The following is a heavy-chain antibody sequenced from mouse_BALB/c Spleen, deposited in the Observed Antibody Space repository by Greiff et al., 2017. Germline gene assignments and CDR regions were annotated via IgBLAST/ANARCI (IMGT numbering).Heavy chain of an antibody. Sequence: QVQLKESGAELARPGASVKLSCKASGYTFTSYWMQWVKQRPGQGPEWIGAIYPGDGDTRYTQKFKGKATLTADKSSSTAYMQLSSLASEDSAVYYCARNYGNYDAMDYWGQGTSVTVSS. V-gene: IGHV1-87*01. CDR1: GYTFTSYW. J-gene: IGHJ4*01. CDR2: IYPGDGDT. CDR3: ARNYGNYDAMDY. D-gene: IGHD2-1*01.